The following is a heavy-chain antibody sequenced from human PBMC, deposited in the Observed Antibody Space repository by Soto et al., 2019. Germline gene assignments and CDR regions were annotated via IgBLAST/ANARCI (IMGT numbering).Heavy chain of an antibody. Sequence: QVQLVQSGAEVKKPGSSVKVSCKASGGTFSSYAINWVRQAPGQGLEWMGGIIPIFGTANYAKKFQGRVTITADESTSTAYMELSSLRSEDTAVYYCARANDYGDYEGGADAFDIWGQGTMVTVSS. D-gene: IGHD4-17*01. CDR3: ARANDYGDYEGGADAFDI. CDR2: IIPIFGTA. CDR1: GGTFSSYA. V-gene: IGHV1-69*01. J-gene: IGHJ3*02.